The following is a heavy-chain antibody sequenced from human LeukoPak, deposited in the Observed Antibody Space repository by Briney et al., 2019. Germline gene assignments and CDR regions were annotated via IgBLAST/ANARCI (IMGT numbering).Heavy chain of an antibody. Sequence: GASVKVSCKVSGYTLTELSMHWVRQAPGKGLEWMGGFDPEDGETIYAQKFQGRVSMTEDTSTDTAYMELSSLRSEDTAVYYCATAVVVHPSSGYYQFDYWGHGTLVTVSS. D-gene: IGHD3-22*01. J-gene: IGHJ4*01. V-gene: IGHV1-24*01. CDR2: FDPEDGET. CDR3: ATAVVVHPSSGYYQFDY. CDR1: GYTLTELS.